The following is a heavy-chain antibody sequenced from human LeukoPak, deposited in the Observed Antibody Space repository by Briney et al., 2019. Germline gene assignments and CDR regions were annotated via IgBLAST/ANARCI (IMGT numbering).Heavy chain of an antibody. CDR2: INHSGST. CDR3: ARATIRFRSCFDY. CDR1: GGSCSGYY. Sequence: PSETLSLTCAGYGGSCSGYYWSWIRQPPGKWLEWIGEINHSGSTNYNPSLKSRVTISVDTSKNQFSLKLSSVTAADTAVYYCARATIRFRSCFDYWGQGTLVTVSS. J-gene: IGHJ4*02. D-gene: IGHD2-15*01. V-gene: IGHV4-34*01.